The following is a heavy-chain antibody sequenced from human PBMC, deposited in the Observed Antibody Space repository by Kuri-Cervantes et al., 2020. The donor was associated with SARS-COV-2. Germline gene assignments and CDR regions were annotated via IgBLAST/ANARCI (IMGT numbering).Heavy chain of an antibody. J-gene: IGHJ6*02. V-gene: IGHV1-2*04. CDR1: GYTFTGYY. CDR3: ARVEEYGDSYYYYYGMDV. Sequence: ASVKVSCKASGYTFTGYYMHWVRQAPEQGLEWMGWINPNSGDTNYAQNFQGWVTMTRDTSISTAYMELSRLRSDDTAVYYCARVEEYGDSYYYYYGMDVWGQGTTVTVSS. CDR2: INPNSGDT. D-gene: IGHD4-17*01.